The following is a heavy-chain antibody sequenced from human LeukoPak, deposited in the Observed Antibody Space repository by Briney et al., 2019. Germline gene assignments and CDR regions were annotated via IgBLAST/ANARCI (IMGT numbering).Heavy chain of an antibody. CDR3: TRGVGSSSWYFDH. Sequence: PGRSLRLSCAASGFTFSHYSIHWVRQAPGKGLEWVAVISSDGNNKYYADSLKGRFTISRDSSKNTLYLQMNSLRAEDTALYYCTRGVGSSSWYFDHWGQGTLVTVSS. CDR2: ISSDGNNK. CDR1: GFTFSHYS. D-gene: IGHD6-13*01. J-gene: IGHJ4*02. V-gene: IGHV3-30*03.